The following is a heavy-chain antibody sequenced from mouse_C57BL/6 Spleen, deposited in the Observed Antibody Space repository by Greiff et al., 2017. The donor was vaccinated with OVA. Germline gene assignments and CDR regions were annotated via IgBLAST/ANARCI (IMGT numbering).Heavy chain of an antibody. D-gene: IGHD2-4*01. J-gene: IGHJ4*01. V-gene: IGHV1-53*01. CDR2: INPSNGGT. CDR1: GYTFTSYW. CDR3: AREGEDYDDAMDY. Sequence: QVQLKQPGTELVKPGASVKLSCKASGYTFTSYWMHWVKQRPGQGLEWIGNINPSNGGTNYNEKFKSKATLTVDKSSSTAYMQLSSLTSEDSAVYYCAREGEDYDDAMDYWGQGTSVTVSS.